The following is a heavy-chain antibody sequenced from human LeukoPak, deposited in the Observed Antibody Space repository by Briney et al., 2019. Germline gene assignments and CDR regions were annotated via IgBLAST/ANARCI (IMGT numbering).Heavy chain of an antibody. V-gene: IGHV4-39*07. D-gene: IGHD6-19*01. Sequence: SETLSLTCTVSGGSISSSSYYWGWIRQPPGEGLEWIGSIYYSGSTYYNPSLKSRVTISVDTSKNQFSLKLSSVTAADTAVYYCARSYSSGWFYFDYWGQGTLVTVSS. J-gene: IGHJ4*02. CDR1: GGSISSSSYY. CDR2: IYYSGST. CDR3: ARSYSSGWFYFDY.